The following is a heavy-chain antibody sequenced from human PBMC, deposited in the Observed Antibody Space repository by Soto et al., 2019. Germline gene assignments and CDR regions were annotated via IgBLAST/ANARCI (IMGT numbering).Heavy chain of an antibody. CDR3: AKEGGIYSYGLNWFDP. Sequence: GGSLRLSCAASGFTFSSYGMHWVRQAPGKGLEWVAVISYDGSNKYYADSVKGRFTISRDNSKNTLYLQMNSLRAEDTAVYYCAKEGGIYSYGLNWFDPWGQGTLVTVSS. CDR2: ISYDGSNK. D-gene: IGHD5-18*01. V-gene: IGHV3-30*18. CDR1: GFTFSSYG. J-gene: IGHJ5*02.